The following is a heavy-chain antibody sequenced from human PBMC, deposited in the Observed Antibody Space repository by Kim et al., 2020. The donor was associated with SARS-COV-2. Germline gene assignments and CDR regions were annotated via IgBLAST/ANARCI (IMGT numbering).Heavy chain of an antibody. CDR3: AKSLGYSYGADY. D-gene: IGHD5-18*01. CDR2: ISWNSGSI. Sequence: GGSLRLSCAASGFTFGDYAMHWVRQAPGKGLEWVSGISWNSGSIGYADSVKGRFTISRDNAKNSLYLQMNSLRAEDTALYYCAKSLGYSYGADYWGQGTLVTVSS. V-gene: IGHV3-9*01. J-gene: IGHJ4*02. CDR1: GFTFGDYA.